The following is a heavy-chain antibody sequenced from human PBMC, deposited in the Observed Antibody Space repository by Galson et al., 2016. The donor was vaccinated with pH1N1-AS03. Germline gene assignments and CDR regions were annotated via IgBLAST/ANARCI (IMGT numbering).Heavy chain of an antibody. J-gene: IGHJ4*02. CDR1: GFTFTSYS. CDR3: ARDAPERPVGASFDY. Sequence: ASGFTFTSYSMNWVRQAPGKGLEWISYIRSSGNTIYYADSVKGRFTISKDNAKNSVYLQMNSLRAEDTAVYYCARDAPERPVGASFDYWGQGTLVIVSS. V-gene: IGHV3-48*01. CDR2: IRSSGNTI. D-gene: IGHD1-1*01.